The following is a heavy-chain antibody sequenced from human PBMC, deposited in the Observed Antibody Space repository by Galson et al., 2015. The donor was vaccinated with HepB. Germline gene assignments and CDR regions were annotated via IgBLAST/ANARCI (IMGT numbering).Heavy chain of an antibody. V-gene: IGHV3-15*07. CDR2: IKSKTDGGTT. CDR1: GFTFSNAW. CDR3: TTVSRGSITIFGDYYYYYYMDV. Sequence: SLRLSCAASGFTFSNAWMNWVRQAPGKELEWVGRIKSKTDGGTTDYAAPVKGRFTISRDDSKNTLYLQMNSLKTEDTAVYYCTTVSRGSITIFGDYYYYYYMDVWGKGTTVTVSS. D-gene: IGHD3-3*01. J-gene: IGHJ6*03.